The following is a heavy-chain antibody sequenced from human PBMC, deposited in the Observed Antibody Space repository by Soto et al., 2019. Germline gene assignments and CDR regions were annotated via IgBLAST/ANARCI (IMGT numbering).Heavy chain of an antibody. Sequence: SETLSLTCPVSGGSISSSSYYWAWIRQPPGRGLEWIGSIYYSGITYYSASVKSRVTISIDTSKNQFSLRLSSVTAADTAVYYCASFFWSGYFAWFDPWGQGTLVPVSS. J-gene: IGHJ5*02. V-gene: IGHV4-39*07. CDR2: IYYSGIT. D-gene: IGHD3-3*01. CDR3: ASFFWSGYFAWFDP. CDR1: GGSISSSSYY.